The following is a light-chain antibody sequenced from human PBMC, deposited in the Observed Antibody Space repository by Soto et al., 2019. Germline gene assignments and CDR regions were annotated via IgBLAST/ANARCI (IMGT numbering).Light chain of an antibody. CDR3: QSYDSSLSVYV. Sequence: QSVLTQPPSVSGAPGQRVTISCTGSSSNMGAGYDVHGYQQLPGTAPKLLIYGNSNRPSGVPDRFSGSKSGTSASLAITGLQAEDEADYYCQSYDSSLSVYVFGTGTKLTVL. V-gene: IGLV1-40*01. CDR1: SSNMGAGYD. J-gene: IGLJ1*01. CDR2: GNS.